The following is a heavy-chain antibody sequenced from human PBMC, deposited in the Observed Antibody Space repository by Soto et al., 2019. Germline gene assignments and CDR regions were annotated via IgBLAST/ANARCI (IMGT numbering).Heavy chain of an antibody. D-gene: IGHD3-22*01. CDR2: IYPGDSDT. CDR3: ARHPHNYDSSGYYSGDCYYYGMDV. J-gene: IGHJ6*02. Sequence: PRESLKLSCRGSGYSFTSYWIGWVRQMPGKGLEWVGIIYPGDSDTRYSQSFQGQVTISADKSISTAYLQWSSLKASDTAMYYCARHPHNYDSSGYYSGDCYYYGMDVWGQGTTVTVSS. CDR1: GYSFTSYW. V-gene: IGHV5-51*01.